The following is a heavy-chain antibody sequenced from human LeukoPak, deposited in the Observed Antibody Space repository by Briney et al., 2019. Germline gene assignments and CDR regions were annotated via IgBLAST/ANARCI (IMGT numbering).Heavy chain of an antibody. CDR2: ISSSSSYI. CDR3: ARAWTVHFDY. J-gene: IGHJ4*02. V-gene: IGHV3-21*01. D-gene: IGHD3/OR15-3a*01. Sequence: GGSLRLSCAASGFTFSSYSMNWVRQAPGKGLEWVSSISSSSSYIYYADSVKGRFTISRDNAKNSLYLQMNSLRAEDTAVYYCARAWTVHFDYWGRGTLSPSPQ. CDR1: GFTFSSYS.